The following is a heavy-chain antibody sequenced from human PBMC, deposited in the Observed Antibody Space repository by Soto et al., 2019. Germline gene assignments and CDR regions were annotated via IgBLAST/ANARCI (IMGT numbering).Heavy chain of an antibody. CDR3: ARHDYGDYWFYFDS. CDR1: GYNFTTYW. CDR2: IYPGDSDT. Sequence: EVQLVQSGAEVKKPGESLKISCKGSGYNFTTYWIGWLRQMPGKGLEWMGIIYPGDSDTRYSPSFQGQVTISADKSISTAYLQWSSLKASDTAIDYCARHDYGDYWFYFDSWGQGALVTVSS. J-gene: IGHJ4*02. D-gene: IGHD4-17*01. V-gene: IGHV5-51*01.